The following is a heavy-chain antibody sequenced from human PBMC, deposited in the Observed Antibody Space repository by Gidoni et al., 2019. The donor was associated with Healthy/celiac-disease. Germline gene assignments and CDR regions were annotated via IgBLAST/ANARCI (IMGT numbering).Heavy chain of an antibody. V-gene: IGHV4-39*01. D-gene: IGHD3-22*01. CDR1: GGSISSSSYY. CDR3: ARFYYYDSSGYYSGGLDY. J-gene: IGHJ4*02. Sequence: QLQLQASGPGLVKPSETLSLTCPVSGGSISSSSYYWGWIRQPPGKGLEWIGSIYYSGSTYYNPTIKSRVTIAVDTSKNQFSLKLSSVTAAETAVYYCARFYYYDSSGYYSGGLDYWGQGTLVTVSS. CDR2: IYYSGST.